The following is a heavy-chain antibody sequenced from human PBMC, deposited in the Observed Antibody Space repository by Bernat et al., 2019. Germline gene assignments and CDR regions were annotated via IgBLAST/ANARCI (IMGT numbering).Heavy chain of an antibody. CDR2: ISYDGSNK. CDR1: GFTFSSYA. V-gene: IGHV3-30-3*01. Sequence: QVQLVESGGGLVKPGGSLRLSCVASGFTFSSYAMHWVRQAPGKGLEWVAVISYDGSNKYYADSVKGRFTISRDNSKNTLYLQMNSLRAEDTAVYYCARGGGRDYYYYGMDVWGQGTTVTVSS. J-gene: IGHJ6*02. CDR3: ARGGGRDYYYYGMDV. D-gene: IGHD6-25*01.